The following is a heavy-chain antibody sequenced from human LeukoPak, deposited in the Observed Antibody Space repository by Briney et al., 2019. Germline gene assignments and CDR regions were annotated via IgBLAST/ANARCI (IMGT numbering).Heavy chain of an antibody. Sequence: SETLSLTCTVSGGSISSSSYYWGWIRQPPGKGLEWIGSIYYSGSTYYNPSLKSRVTISVDTSKNQFSLNLSPVTAADTAVYYCASTIDSGGNYFDYWGQGTLVTVSS. CDR2: IYYSGST. J-gene: IGHJ4*02. D-gene: IGHD2-15*01. CDR1: GGSISSSSYY. V-gene: IGHV4-39*07. CDR3: ASTIDSGGNYFDY.